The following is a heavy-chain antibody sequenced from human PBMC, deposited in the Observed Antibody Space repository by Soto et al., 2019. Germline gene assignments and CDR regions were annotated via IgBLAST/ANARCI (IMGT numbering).Heavy chain of an antibody. CDR2: ISGSGGST. D-gene: IGHD3-22*01. Sequence: GGSLRLSCAASGFTFSSYAMSWVRQAPGKGLEWVSAISGSGGSTYYADSVKGRFTISRDNSKNTLYLQMNSLRAEDTAVYCCAANRGYNYYYGMDVWGQGTTVTVSS. V-gene: IGHV3-23*01. J-gene: IGHJ6*02. CDR3: AANRGYNYYYGMDV. CDR1: GFTFSSYA.